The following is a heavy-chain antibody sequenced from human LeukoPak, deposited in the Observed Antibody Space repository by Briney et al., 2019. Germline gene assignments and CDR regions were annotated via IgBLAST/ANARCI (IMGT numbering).Heavy chain of an antibody. CDR3: ARGPRGGNWNEALDY. CDR1: GYSFTTYW. V-gene: IGHV5-51*01. D-gene: IGHD1-1*01. CDR2: FFPGDSDT. J-gene: IGHJ4*02. Sequence: GESLKISCKASGYSFTTYWIGWVRQMPGKGLEWMGMFFPGDSDTRKSPSFQGQVTLSADNSITTAYLQWCSLKASDTAMYYCARGPRGGNWNEALDYWGQGTLVTVSS.